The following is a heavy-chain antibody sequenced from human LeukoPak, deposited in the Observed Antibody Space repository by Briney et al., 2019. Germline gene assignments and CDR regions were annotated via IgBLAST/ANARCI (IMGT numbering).Heavy chain of an antibody. CDR3: ARDGRYYYDSSGYYSDAFDI. CDR1: GGSISSYY. D-gene: IGHD3-22*01. CDR2: IYYSGST. Sequence: PSETLSLTCTVSGGSISSYYWSWIRQPPGKGLEWIGYIYYSGSTNYNPSLKSRVTISVDTSKNQFSLTLSSVTAADTAVYYCARDGRYYYDSSGYYSDAFDIWGQGTMVTVSS. J-gene: IGHJ3*02. V-gene: IGHV4-59*01.